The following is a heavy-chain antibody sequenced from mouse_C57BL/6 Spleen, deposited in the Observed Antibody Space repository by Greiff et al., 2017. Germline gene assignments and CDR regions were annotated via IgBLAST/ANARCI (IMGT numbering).Heavy chain of an antibody. CDR3: ASDNSGYLYAMDY. V-gene: IGHV1-61*01. J-gene: IGHJ4*01. D-gene: IGHD3-2*02. CDR2: IYPSDSET. Sequence: QVQLQQPGAELVRPGSSVKLSCKASGYTFTSYWMAWVKQRPGQGLEWIGNIYPSDSETQYNQKFTDKATLPVDNSSSTAYMQLSSLSSDDSAVYCSASDNSGYLYAMDYWGQGTSVTVSS. CDR1: GYTFTSYW.